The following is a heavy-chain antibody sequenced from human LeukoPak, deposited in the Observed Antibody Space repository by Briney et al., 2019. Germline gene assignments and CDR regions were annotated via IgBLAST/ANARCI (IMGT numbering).Heavy chain of an antibody. V-gene: IGHV3-48*01. D-gene: IGHD3-3*01. Sequence: GGSLRLSCAASGFTFSSYNMNWVRQAPGKGLEWVSYISSSSSTMFYADSLKGRFTISRDISNNTLSLQMSSLRAEDTAVYFCAGGTNFWSGYSFDSWGQGTLVTVSS. CDR2: ISSSSSTM. J-gene: IGHJ4*02. CDR3: AGGTNFWSGYSFDS. CDR1: GFTFSSYN.